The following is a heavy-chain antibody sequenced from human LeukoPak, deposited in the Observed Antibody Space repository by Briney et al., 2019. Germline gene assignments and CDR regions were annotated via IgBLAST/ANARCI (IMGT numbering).Heavy chain of an antibody. CDR1: GFALNTYA. CDR3: ASEIFGSGSYPDF. V-gene: IGHV3-33*01. D-gene: IGHD3-10*01. CDR2: IWHDGSHK. J-gene: IGHJ4*02. Sequence: LGRSLRLSCAASGFALNTYAMHWVRQAPGQGLEWVALIWHDGSHKFYSNSVRGQFTISRDNSKNTVSLQMNNLRPEDTAVYYCASEIFGSGSYPDFWGQGTLVTVSS.